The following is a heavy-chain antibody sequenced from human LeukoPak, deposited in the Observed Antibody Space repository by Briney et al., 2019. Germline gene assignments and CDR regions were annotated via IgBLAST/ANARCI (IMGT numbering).Heavy chain of an antibody. CDR1: GFTFSSYS. CDR3: ARGRTTGSDY. CDR2: ISSSSSTI. J-gene: IGHJ4*02. D-gene: IGHD4-17*01. Sequence: GGSLRLSCAASGFTFSSYSMNWVRQAPGKGLEWVSYISSSSSTINYADSVKGRFTISRDNAKNSLYLQMNSLRAEDTAVYYCARGRTTGSDYWGQGTLVTVSS. V-gene: IGHV3-48*01.